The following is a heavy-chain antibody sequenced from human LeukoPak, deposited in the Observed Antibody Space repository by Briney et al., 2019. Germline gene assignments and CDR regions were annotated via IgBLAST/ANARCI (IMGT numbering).Heavy chain of an antibody. V-gene: IGHV3-23*01. CDR3: ANDMGYCSSATCHGLDY. CDR2: VSGGGGTT. D-gene: IGHD2-2*01. J-gene: IGHJ4*02. CDR1: GFTFSSYA. Sequence: GGSLRLSCAAYGFTFSSYAMSWVRQAPGKGLEWVPTVSGGGGTTYYADSVKGRFTISRDNSKNTLLLQMNSLRAEDTAIYYCANDMGYCSSATCHGLDYWGQGTLVTVSS.